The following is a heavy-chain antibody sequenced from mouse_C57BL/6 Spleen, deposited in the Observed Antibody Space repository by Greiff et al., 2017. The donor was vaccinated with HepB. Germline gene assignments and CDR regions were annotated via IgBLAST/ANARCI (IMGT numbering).Heavy chain of an antibody. CDR1: GYTFTSYW. CDR3: ARTGSSSYYFDC. D-gene: IGHD1-1*01. Sequence: QVHVKQPGAELVMPGASVKLSCKASGYTFTSYWMHWVKQRPGQGLEWIGEIDPSDSYTNYNQKFKGKSTLTVDKSSSTAYMQLSSLTSEDSAVYYCARTGSSSYYFDCWGQGTTLTVSS. J-gene: IGHJ2*01. V-gene: IGHV1-69*01. CDR2: IDPSDSYT.